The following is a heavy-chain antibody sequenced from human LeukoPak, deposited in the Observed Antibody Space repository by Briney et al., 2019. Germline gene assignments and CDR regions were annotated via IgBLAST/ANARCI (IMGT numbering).Heavy chain of an antibody. Sequence: PGGSLRLSCAASGFTFNSYGIHWVRQAPGKGLEWVAFIRYDGSYKYYADSVKGRFTISRDNSKNTLYLQMNSLRAEDTAVYYCARGGIAAAGAYFDYWGQGTLVTVSS. D-gene: IGHD6-13*01. V-gene: IGHV3-30*02. J-gene: IGHJ4*02. CDR2: IRYDGSYK. CDR3: ARGGIAAAGAYFDY. CDR1: GFTFNSYG.